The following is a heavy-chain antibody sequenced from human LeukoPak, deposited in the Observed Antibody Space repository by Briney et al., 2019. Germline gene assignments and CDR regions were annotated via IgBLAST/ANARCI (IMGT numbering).Heavy chain of an antibody. V-gene: IGHV4-59*01. CDR1: GGSISSYY. Sequence: SETLSLTCTVSGGSISSYYWSWTRQPPGKGLEWIGYIHYSGSTNYNPSLKSRVTMSLDTSKNQFSLKLSSVTAADTAIYFCAGDYGSNNSWGQGTLVTVSS. CDR3: AGDYGSNNS. CDR2: IHYSGST. J-gene: IGHJ4*02. D-gene: IGHD4-23*01.